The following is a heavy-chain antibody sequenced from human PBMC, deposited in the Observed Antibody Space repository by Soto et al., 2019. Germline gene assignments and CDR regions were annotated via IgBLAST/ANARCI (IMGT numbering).Heavy chain of an antibody. V-gene: IGHV4-4*02. CDR1: GGYISSSNC. J-gene: IGHJ6*02. Sequence: LEPLSHPCGVGGGYISSSNCWRWIRKTPGKGLEWIGEIYHSGSTNYNPSLKSRVTISVDKSKNQFSLKLSSVTAADTAVYYCVQILIAVAGTNYYYGMDVWGQGTTVTVSS. D-gene: IGHD6-19*01. CDR2: IYHSGST. CDR3: VQILIAVAGTNYYYGMDV.